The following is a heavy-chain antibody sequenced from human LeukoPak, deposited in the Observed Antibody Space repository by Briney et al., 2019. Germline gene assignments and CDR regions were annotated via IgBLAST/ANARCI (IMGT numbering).Heavy chain of an antibody. V-gene: IGHV1-18*01. CDR2: ISAYNGNT. D-gene: IGHD5-18*01. CDR3: ARDVGIQLWLRGDGMDV. Sequence: GASVKVSCKASGYTFTSYGISWVRQAPGQGLEWMGWISAYNGNTNYAQKLQGRVTMTTDTSTSTAYMELRSLRSDDTAVYYCARDVGIQLWLRGDGMDVWGQGTTVTVSS. J-gene: IGHJ6*02. CDR1: GYTFTSYG.